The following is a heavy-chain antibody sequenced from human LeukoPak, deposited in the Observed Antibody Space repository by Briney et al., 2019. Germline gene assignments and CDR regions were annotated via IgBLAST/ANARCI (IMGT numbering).Heavy chain of an antibody. Sequence: ASVKVSCKASGYTFTSYGISWVRQAPGQGLEWMGWISAYNGNTNYAQKLQGRVTMTTDTSTSTAYMELRSLRSDDTAVYYCARVPPSKRPLRYCSGGSCYSDWFDPWGQGTLVTVSS. CDR3: ARVPPSKRPLRYCSGGSCYSDWFDP. CDR2: ISAYNGNT. J-gene: IGHJ5*02. D-gene: IGHD2-15*01. CDR1: GYTFTSYG. V-gene: IGHV1-18*01.